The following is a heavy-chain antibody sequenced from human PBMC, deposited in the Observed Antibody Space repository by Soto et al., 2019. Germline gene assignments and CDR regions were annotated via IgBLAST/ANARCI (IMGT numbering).Heavy chain of an antibody. CDR2: IYYSGST. CDR1: GGSISSYY. Sequence: SETLSLTCTVSGGSISSYYLSWIRQPPGKGLEWIGYIYYSGSTNYNPSLKSRVTISVDTSKNQFSLKLSSVTAADTAVYYCARVRITIFGAYYYYMDVWGKGTTVTVSS. CDR3: ARVRITIFGAYYYYMDV. V-gene: IGHV4-59*01. J-gene: IGHJ6*03. D-gene: IGHD3-3*01.